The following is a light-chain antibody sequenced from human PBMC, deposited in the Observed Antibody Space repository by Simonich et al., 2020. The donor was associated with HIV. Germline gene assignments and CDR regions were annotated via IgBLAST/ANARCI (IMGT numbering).Light chain of an antibody. Sequence: DIQMTQSPSSLSASVGDRVTITCRASQGISKYLAWYQQKPGKVPKLLIYAASTLQSGVPSRFSGSGSGTDFTLTISGLQPEDVATYYCQKYNSVPLTFGGGTKVEIK. J-gene: IGKJ4*01. CDR3: QKYNSVPLT. V-gene: IGKV1-27*01. CDR1: QGISKY. CDR2: AAS.